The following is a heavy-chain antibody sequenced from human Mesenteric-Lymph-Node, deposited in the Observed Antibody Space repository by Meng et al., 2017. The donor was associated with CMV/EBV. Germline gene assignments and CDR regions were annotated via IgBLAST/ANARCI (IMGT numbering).Heavy chain of an antibody. CDR2: MNPNSGNT. V-gene: IGHV1-8*01. CDR1: GYTFTSYD. Sequence: ASVKVSCKASGYTFTSYDISWVRQATGQGLEWMGWMNPNSGNTGYAQKFQGRVTMTRNTSISTAYMELSSLRSEDTAVYYCARLRLYYYYYYGMDVWGQGTTVTVSS. D-gene: IGHD6-25*01. J-gene: IGHJ6*02. CDR3: ARLRLYYYYYYGMDV.